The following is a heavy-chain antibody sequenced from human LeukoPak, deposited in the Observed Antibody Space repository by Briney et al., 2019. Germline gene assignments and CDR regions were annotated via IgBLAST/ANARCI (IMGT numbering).Heavy chain of an antibody. D-gene: IGHD3-22*01. Sequence: PSETLSLTCTVSGGSFSGYYWSWIRQPAGKGLEWIGRIYTSGSTNYNPSLKSRVTMSVGTSKNQFSLKLSSVTAADTAVYYCARVAGLYYYDRHFDYWGQGTLVTVSS. J-gene: IGHJ4*02. CDR3: ARVAGLYYYDRHFDY. V-gene: IGHV4-4*07. CDR1: GGSFSGYY. CDR2: IYTSGST.